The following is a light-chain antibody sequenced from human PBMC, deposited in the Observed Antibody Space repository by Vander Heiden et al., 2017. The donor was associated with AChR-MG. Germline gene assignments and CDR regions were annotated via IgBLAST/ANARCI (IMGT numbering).Light chain of an antibody. J-gene: IGLJ2*01. CDR2: GNS. CDR1: SSNIGAGYD. Sequence: QSVLTQPPSVSGAPGQRVTISCTGSSSNIGAGYDVHWYQQLPGTAPKHLIYGNSNRPSGGPDRFSGSKSGTSASLAITGLQAEDEADYYCQSYDSSLSGSVVFGGGTKLTVL. V-gene: IGLV1-40*01. CDR3: QSYDSSLSGSVV.